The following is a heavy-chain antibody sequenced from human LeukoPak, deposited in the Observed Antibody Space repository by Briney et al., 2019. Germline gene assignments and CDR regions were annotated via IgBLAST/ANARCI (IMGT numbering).Heavy chain of an antibody. CDR1: GGSFSGYY. CDR2: INHSGST. Sequence: SETLSLTCAVYGGSFSGYYWSWIRQPPGKGLEWIGEINHSGSTNYNPSLKSRVTISVDTSKNQFSLKLSSVTAADTAVYYCARNDFWSGYFRSGPLGVWGQGTTVTVSS. J-gene: IGHJ6*02. CDR3: ARNDFWSGYFRSGPLGV. V-gene: IGHV4-34*01. D-gene: IGHD3-3*01.